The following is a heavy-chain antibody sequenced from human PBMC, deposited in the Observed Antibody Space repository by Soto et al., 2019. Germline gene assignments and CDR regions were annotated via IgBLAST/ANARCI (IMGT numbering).Heavy chain of an antibody. V-gene: IGHV3-23*01. D-gene: IGHD2-2*01. CDR3: AKAARYCSRTSCYDWFDT. J-gene: IGHJ5*02. Sequence: VGSLRLSCAASGVTFRSYAMRWVRQAPGKGLEWVSAISGSGGSTYYADSVKGRFTISRDNSKNTLYLQMNSLRAEDTAVYYCAKAARYCSRTSCYDWFDTWGQGTLVTVSS. CDR2: ISGSGGST. CDR1: GVTFRSYA.